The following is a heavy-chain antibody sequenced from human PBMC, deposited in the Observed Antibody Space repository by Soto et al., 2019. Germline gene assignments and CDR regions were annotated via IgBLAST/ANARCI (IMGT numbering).Heavy chain of an antibody. CDR3: ARDTTKYNYLEY. D-gene: IGHD1-1*01. CDR1: GDSISTYY. V-gene: IGHV4-59*01. J-gene: IGHJ4*01. Sequence: PSETLSLTCTVSGDSISTYYWHWIRQPPGKGPEWLGFVYYSGSTSYNPSLKRRLSISVDTSKNQFSLKLRSVTAADTAVYYCARDTTKYNYLEYWGHGTLVTVSS. CDR2: VYYSGST.